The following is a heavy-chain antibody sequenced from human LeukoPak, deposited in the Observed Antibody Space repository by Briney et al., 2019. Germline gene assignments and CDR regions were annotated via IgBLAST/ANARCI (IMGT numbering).Heavy chain of an antibody. CDR3: ARAFRSTYFDY. D-gene: IGHD3-3*01. V-gene: IGHV4-34*01. Sequence: SETLSLTCAVYGGSFSGYYWSWIRQPPGKGLEWIGEINHSGSTNYNPSLKSRVTISVGTSKNQFSLKLSSVTAADTAVYYCARAFRSTYFDYWGQGTLVTVSS. CDR2: INHSGST. J-gene: IGHJ4*02. CDR1: GGSFSGYY.